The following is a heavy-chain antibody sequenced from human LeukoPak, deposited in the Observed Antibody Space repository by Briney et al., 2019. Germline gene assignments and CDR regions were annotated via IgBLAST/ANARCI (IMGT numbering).Heavy chain of an antibody. CDR1: GGSISSSSYY. Sequence: SETLSLTCTVSGGSISSSSYYWGWIRQPPGKGLEWIGSIYYSGSTYYNPSLKSRVTISVDTPKNQFSLKLSSVTAADTAVYYCARRWQAKKPAGYSSGWFAYWGQGTLVTVSS. J-gene: IGHJ4*02. V-gene: IGHV4-39*01. CDR3: ARRWQAKKPAGYSSGWFAY. D-gene: IGHD6-19*01. CDR2: IYYSGST.